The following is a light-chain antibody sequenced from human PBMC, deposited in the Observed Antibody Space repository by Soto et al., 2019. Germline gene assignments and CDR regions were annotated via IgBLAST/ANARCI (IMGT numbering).Light chain of an antibody. J-gene: IGLJ1*01. Sequence: QCALTQPASVSGSPGQSITISCTGTSSDVGGYNYVSWYQQHPGKAPKLMIYEVSNRPSGVSHRFSGSKSGNTASLTIFGLQAEDEADYYCSSYTSSTPWVFGPGTKVTVL. V-gene: IGLV2-14*01. CDR3: SSYTSSTPWV. CDR1: SSDVGGYNY. CDR2: EVS.